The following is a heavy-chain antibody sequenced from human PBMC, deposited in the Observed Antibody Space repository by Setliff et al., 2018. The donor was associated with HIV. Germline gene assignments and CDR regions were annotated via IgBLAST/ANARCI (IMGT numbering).Heavy chain of an antibody. CDR2: IKTDGGTA. Sequence: GGSLRLSCAASGFIFNNYAMNWVRQAPGKGLEWLSYIKTDGGTAYDADSVEGRFTISRDNAKNSVYLQMDSLRPEDTAFYYCAKDGPHDRSGRYYSALDSWGQGTRVTV. D-gene: IGHD3-22*01. CDR3: AKDGPHDRSGRYYSALDS. J-gene: IGHJ4*02. V-gene: IGHV3-43*02. CDR1: GFIFNNYA.